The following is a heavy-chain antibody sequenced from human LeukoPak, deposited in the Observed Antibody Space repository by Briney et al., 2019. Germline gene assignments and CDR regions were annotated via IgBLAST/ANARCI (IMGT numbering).Heavy chain of an antibody. CDR1: GFTFSSYA. CDR3: AKDLVYDFWSGYSHRAFDI. Sequence: GGSLRLSRAASGFTFSSYAMSWVRQAPGKGLEWVSAISGSGGSTYYADSVKGRFTISRDNSKNTLYLQMNSLRAEDTAVYYCAKDLVYDFWSGYSHRAFDIWGQGTMVTVSS. J-gene: IGHJ3*02. CDR2: ISGSGGST. D-gene: IGHD3-3*01. V-gene: IGHV3-23*01.